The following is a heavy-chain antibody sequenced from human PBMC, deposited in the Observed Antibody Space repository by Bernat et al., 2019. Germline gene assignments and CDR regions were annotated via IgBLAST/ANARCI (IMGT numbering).Heavy chain of an antibody. CDR3: ARMIRLSSGSYYFDY. V-gene: IGHV2-70*15. CDR1: GFSLRSSGMC. Sequence: QVTLRESGPALVKPTQTLTLTCTFSGFSLRSSGMCVSWIRQPPGKALEWLARIDWDDDKYYSTSLKTRLTISKDTSKNQVVLTMTNMDPVDTATYYCARMIRLSSGSYYFDYWGQGTLVTVSS. D-gene: IGHD6-19*01. J-gene: IGHJ4*02. CDR2: IDWDDDK.